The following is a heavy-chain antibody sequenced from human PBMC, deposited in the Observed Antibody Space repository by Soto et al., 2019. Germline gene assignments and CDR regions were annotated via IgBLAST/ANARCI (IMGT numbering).Heavy chain of an antibody. J-gene: IGHJ4*02. Sequence: SETLSLTCTASGGSIGSGNYYWSWIRQPPGKGLEWIGFISYSGSTYYNLSLKSRITISVDTSKNQFSLNLSSVTAADPAVYYFAGIAVARIPPGHIVEYWRQGTLVTVSS. V-gene: IGHV4-30-4*02. CDR1: GGSIGSGNYY. CDR3: AGIAVARIPPGHIVEY. CDR2: ISYSGST. D-gene: IGHD6-19*01.